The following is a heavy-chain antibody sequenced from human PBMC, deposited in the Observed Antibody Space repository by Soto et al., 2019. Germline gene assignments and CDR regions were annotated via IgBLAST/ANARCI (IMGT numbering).Heavy chain of an antibody. CDR3: VREAYIGYGHAIDH. V-gene: IGHV4-59*01. CDR1: GVTISTYY. CDR2: NYHSGTT. D-gene: IGHD5-12*01. Sequence: SETLSLTCAVSGVTISTYYWSRIRQPPGKGLEWIGYNYHSGTTNYNPSLKSRVTISVDTSKNQFSLRLTSVTAADTAIYYCVREAYIGYGHAIDHWGQGTLVTVSS. J-gene: IGHJ4*02.